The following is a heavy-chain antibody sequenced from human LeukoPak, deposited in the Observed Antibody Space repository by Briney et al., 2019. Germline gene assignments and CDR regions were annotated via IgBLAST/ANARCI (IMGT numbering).Heavy chain of an antibody. J-gene: IGHJ6*02. CDR3: ARVGYYYDSSGYPNLHHRANYYYYYGMDV. V-gene: IGHV1-69*13. CDR1: GGTFSSYA. CDR2: SIPIFGTA. Sequence: ASVKVSCKASGGTFSSYAISWVRQAPGQGLELMGGSIPIFGTANYAKKFQGRGTITADESTITAYMEVSSLRSEDKAVYYCARVGYYYDSSGYPNLHHRANYYYYYGMDVWGQGTTVTVSS. D-gene: IGHD3-22*01.